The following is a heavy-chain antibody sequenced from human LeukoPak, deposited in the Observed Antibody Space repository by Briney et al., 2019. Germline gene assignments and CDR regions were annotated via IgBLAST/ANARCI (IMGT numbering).Heavy chain of an antibody. D-gene: IGHD6-19*01. Sequence: SQTLSLTCAISGDSVSSNSAAWNWLRQSPSRGLEWLGRTYYRSKWYSDYAVSVKSRITINADTSKNQFSLQLNSVTPEDTTVYYCAREYLGVAVAGRGRAFDIWGQGTMVTVSS. CDR2: TYYRSKWYS. J-gene: IGHJ3*02. V-gene: IGHV6-1*01. CDR3: AREYLGVAVAGRGRAFDI. CDR1: GDSVSSNSAA.